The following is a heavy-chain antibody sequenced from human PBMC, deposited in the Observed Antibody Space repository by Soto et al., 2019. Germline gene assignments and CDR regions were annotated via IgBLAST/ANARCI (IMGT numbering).Heavy chain of an antibody. J-gene: IGHJ6*02. CDR2: ISTTGSII. CDR3: ARVSGFCNDTTCFFGMDV. V-gene: IGHV3-48*03. D-gene: IGHD3-22*01. CDR1: FSSYE. Sequence: GSLRLSCTTFSSYEMNWVRQAPGKGLEWISYISTTGSIIYYADSVRGRFTISRDSAKKSLFLQMHSLRAEDTAVYYCARVSGFCNDTTCFFGMDVWGQGTTVTVSS.